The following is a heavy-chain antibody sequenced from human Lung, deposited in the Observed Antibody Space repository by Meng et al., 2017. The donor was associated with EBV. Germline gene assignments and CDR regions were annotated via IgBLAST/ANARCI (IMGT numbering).Heavy chain of an antibody. Sequence: HLRLQGLGQGLVKPSENLSFTCTVSGGSISSSSHYWDWIRQSPGKGLQWIGSIHYSGRTSYNPSLKSQVTISVDTSKNQFSLKLSSVVAADTAVYYCAREVPMIVMNWLDPWGQGTLVTVSS. D-gene: IGHD3-22*01. CDR2: IHYSGRT. CDR1: GGSISSSSHY. V-gene: IGHV4-39*07. CDR3: AREVPMIVMNWLDP. J-gene: IGHJ5*02.